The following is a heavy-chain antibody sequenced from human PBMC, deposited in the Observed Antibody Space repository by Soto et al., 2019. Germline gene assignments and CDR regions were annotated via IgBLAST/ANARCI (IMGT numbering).Heavy chain of an antibody. D-gene: IGHD3-9*01. J-gene: IGHJ4*02. CDR2: IYTSGTT. Sequence: SETLSLTCTVSGRSMSGYYWSWIRQPAGERLEWIGRIYTSGTTDFNPSPKGRVTMSVDTSKNQFSLKLTSVTAADTALYYCAREDYYDAGYYVVWGQGTQVT. CDR3: AREDYYDAGYYVV. CDR1: GRSMSGYY. V-gene: IGHV4-4*07.